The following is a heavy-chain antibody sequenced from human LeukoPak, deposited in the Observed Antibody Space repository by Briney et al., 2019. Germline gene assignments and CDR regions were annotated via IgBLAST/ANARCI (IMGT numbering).Heavy chain of an antibody. CDR2: IYPGDSDT. D-gene: IGHD1-26*01. Sequence: KVSYKASGYTFTSYGISWVRQAPGQGLEWMGIIYPGDSDTRYSPSFQGQVTISADKSISTAYLQWSSLKASDTAMYYCAGLVRYRGTYFDAFDIWGQGTMVTVSS. J-gene: IGHJ3*02. V-gene: IGHV5-51*01. CDR1: GYTFTSYG. CDR3: AGLVRYRGTYFDAFDI.